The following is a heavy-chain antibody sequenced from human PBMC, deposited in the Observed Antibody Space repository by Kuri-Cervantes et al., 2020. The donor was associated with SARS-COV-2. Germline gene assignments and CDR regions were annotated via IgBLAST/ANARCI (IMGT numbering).Heavy chain of an antibody. J-gene: IGHJ4*02. CDR3: ALSVAGTSFDD. D-gene: IGHD6-19*01. CDR2: ISGSGGST. V-gene: IGHV3-23*01. CDR1: GFRFGSYA. Sequence: ETLSLTCAASGFRFGSYAMSWVRQAPGKGLEWVSAISGSGGSTYYADSVKGRFTISRDNSENTLYLQMNSLRAEDTAVYYCALSVAGTSFDDWGQGTLVTVSS.